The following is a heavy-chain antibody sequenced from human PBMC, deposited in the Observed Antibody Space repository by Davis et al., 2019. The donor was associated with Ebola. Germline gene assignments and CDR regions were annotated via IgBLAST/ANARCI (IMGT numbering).Heavy chain of an antibody. Sequence: PGGSLRLSCAASGFTFSSYWMHWVRQAPGKGLVWVSRINSDGSSTSYADSVKGRFTISRDNAKNTLYLQMNSLRAEDTAVYYCTTDLRDRPPGDYWGQGTLVTVSS. CDR2: INSDGSST. V-gene: IGHV3-74*01. CDR3: TTDLRDRPPGDY. J-gene: IGHJ4*02. CDR1: GFTFSSYW.